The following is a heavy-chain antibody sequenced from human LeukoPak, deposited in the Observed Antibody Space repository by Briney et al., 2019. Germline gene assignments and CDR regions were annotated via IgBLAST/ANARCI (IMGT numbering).Heavy chain of an antibody. D-gene: IGHD3-10*01. V-gene: IGHV1-18*04. CDR2: ISTYNGNT. CDR1: GYTFTSYG. CDR3: ARGGITMVRGVVTLNWFDP. Sequence: SVKVSCKPSGYTFTSYGTSWVRQAPGQGRGWIGWISTYNGNTNYAQKLQGRVTMTTDTSTSTAYMELRSLRSDDTAVYYCARGGITMVRGVVTLNWFDPWGQGTLVTVSS. J-gene: IGHJ5*02.